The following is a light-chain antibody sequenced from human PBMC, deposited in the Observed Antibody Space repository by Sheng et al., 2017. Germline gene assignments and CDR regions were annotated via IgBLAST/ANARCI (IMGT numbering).Light chain of an antibody. CDR1: KTVLYSSNNRNY. Sequence: DIVMTQSPDSLAVSLGERATINCKSSKTVLYSSNNRNYLAWYQQKAGQPPKLLIYWASTRESGVPDRFSGSGSGTDFTLTISNLQAEDVAVYYCQQYDSTPLTFGGGTKVEIK. CDR3: QQYDSTPLT. J-gene: IGKJ4*01. CDR2: WAS. V-gene: IGKV4-1*01.